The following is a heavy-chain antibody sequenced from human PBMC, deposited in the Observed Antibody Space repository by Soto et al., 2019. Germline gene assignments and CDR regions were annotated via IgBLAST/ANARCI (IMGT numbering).Heavy chain of an antibody. CDR2: IDWDDDK. J-gene: IGHJ6*02. V-gene: IGHV2-70*01. Sequence: VSGPTLVNPTQTLTLTCTFSGFSLSTSGMCVSWIRQPPGKALEWLALIDWDDDKYYSTSLKTRLTISKDTSKNQVVLTMTNMDPVDTATYYCARILDTAMEHYYYGMDVWGQGTTVTVSS. CDR1: GFSLSTSGMC. D-gene: IGHD5-18*01. CDR3: ARILDTAMEHYYYGMDV.